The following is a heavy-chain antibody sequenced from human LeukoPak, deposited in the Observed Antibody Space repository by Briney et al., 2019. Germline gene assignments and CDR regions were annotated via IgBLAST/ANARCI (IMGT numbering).Heavy chain of an antibody. CDR1: GYSFTSYW. CDR3: ARRKTGRYFDWLSQPFDY. Sequence: GESLKISCKGSGYSFTSYWIGWVRQMPGKGLEWMGIIYPGDSDTRYSPSFQGQVTISADKSISTAYLQWSSLKASDTAMYYCARRKTGRYFDWLSQPFDYWGQGTLVTVSS. J-gene: IGHJ4*02. D-gene: IGHD3-9*01. CDR2: IYPGDSDT. V-gene: IGHV5-51*01.